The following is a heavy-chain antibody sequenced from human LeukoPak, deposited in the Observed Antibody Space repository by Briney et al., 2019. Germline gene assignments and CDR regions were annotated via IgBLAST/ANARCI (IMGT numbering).Heavy chain of an antibody. CDR1: GGSISRYY. D-gene: IGHD3-10*01. CDR2: IDDSGNT. J-gene: IGHJ3*02. V-gene: IGHV4-59*01. CDR3: ARSDYHNSGSHTVFDAFDI. Sequence: SETLSLTCTVSGGSISRYYWSWIRRPPGKGLEWIGYIDDSGNTNYNPSLKSQVTISVDKSKNQFSLKLSFVTAADTAMYYCARSDYHNSGSHTVFDAFDIWGQGTRVTVSS.